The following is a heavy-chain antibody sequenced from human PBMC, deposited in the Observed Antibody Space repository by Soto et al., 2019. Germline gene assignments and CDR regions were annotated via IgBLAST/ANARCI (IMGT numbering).Heavy chain of an antibody. Sequence: ASVKVSCKASGYTFTSYYMHWVRQAPGQGLEWMGIINPSGGRTSYAQKFQGRVTMTEDTSTDTAYMELSSLRSEDTAVYYCATGLVGATEVWFDPWGQGTLVTVSS. CDR2: INPSGGRT. D-gene: IGHD1-26*01. J-gene: IGHJ5*02. CDR1: GYTFTSYY. CDR3: ATGLVGATEVWFDP. V-gene: IGHV1-46*01.